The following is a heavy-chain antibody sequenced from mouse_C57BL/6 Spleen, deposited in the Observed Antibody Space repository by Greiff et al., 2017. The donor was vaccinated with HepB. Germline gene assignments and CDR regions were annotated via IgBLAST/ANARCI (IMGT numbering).Heavy chain of an antibody. V-gene: IGHV1-81*01. CDR1: GYTFTSYG. D-gene: IGHD3-2*02. Sequence: QVQLQQSGAELARPGASVKLSCKASGYTFTSYGISWVKQRTGQGLEWIGEIYPRSGNTYYNEKFKGKATLTADKSSSTAYMELRSLTSEDSAVYFCAKDSSGSWIAYWGQGTPVTVSA. CDR2: IYPRSGNT. J-gene: IGHJ3*01. CDR3: AKDSSGSWIAY.